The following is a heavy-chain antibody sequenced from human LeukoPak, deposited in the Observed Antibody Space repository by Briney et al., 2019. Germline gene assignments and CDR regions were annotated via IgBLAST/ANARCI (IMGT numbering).Heavy chain of an antibody. CDR2: NYYSGGT. CDR1: GGPISSSRYY. V-gene: IGHV4-39*01. D-gene: IGHD3-9*01. J-gene: IGHJ5*02. Sequence: SETLSLTCTVSGGPISSSRYYWGWIRQPPGKGLEWIGSNYYSGGTYYNPSLKSRVTVSVDTSKNQFSLKLSAVTAADTAVYYCARRSDSLGFDPWGQGTLVTVSS. CDR3: ARRSDSLGFDP.